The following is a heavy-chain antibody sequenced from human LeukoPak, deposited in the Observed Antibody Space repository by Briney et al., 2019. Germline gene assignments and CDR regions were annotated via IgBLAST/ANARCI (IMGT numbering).Heavy chain of an antibody. CDR3: AREYAIYYYGMDV. J-gene: IGHJ6*02. CDR2: INHSGST. Sequence: PSETLSLTCAVYGGSFSGYYWSWIRQPPGKGLEWIGEINHSGSTNYNPSLKSRVTISVDTSKNQFSLKLSSVTAADTAVYYCAREYAIYYYGMDVWGQGTTVTASS. CDR1: GGSFSGYY. D-gene: IGHD2-8*01. V-gene: IGHV4-34*01.